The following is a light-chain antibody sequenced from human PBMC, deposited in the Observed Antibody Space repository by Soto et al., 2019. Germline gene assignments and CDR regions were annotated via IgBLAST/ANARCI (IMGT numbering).Light chain of an antibody. CDR3: QQRSNWPPVFT. CDR2: DAS. V-gene: IGKV3-11*01. J-gene: IGKJ3*01. CDR1: QSVSSY. Sequence: EIVLTQSPATLSLSPRERATLSCRASQSVSSYLAWYQQKPGQAPRLLIYDASNRATGIPARFSGSGSGTDFTLTISSLEPEDFAVYYCQQRSNWPPVFTFGPGTKVDIK.